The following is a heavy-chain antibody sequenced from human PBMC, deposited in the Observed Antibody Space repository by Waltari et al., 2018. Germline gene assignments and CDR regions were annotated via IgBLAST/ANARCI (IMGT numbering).Heavy chain of an antibody. CDR3: ASPTYNYYDGDY. Sequence: EVQLVQSGAEVKKPGESLKISCKGSGYSFTSYWIGWVRQMPGKGLEWIGSIYYSGSTYYNPSLKSRVTISVDTSKNQFSLKLSSVTAADTAVYYCASPTYNYYDGDYWGQGTLVTVSS. D-gene: IGHD3-22*01. CDR2: IYYSGST. J-gene: IGHJ4*02. CDR1: GYSFTSYW. V-gene: IGHV5-51*01.